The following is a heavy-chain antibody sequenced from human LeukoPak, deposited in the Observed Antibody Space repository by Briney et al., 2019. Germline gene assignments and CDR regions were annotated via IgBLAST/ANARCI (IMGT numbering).Heavy chain of an antibody. CDR2: IWDDGSNK. J-gene: IGHJ2*01. V-gene: IGHV3-33*01. Sequence: PGGSLRLSCAASGLNFNDYDVDWVRQAPGKGPEWVAVIWDDGSNKYYAESVKGRFTISRDSSKNMLYLQMNSLRVEDTAVYYCARERGGQDWDFDLWGRGTLVTVSS. CDR3: ARERGGQDWDFDL. D-gene: IGHD3-10*01. CDR1: GLNFNDYD.